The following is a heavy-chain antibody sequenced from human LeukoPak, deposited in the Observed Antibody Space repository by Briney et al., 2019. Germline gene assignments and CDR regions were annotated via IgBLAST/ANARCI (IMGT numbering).Heavy chain of an antibody. V-gene: IGHV3-74*01. Sequence: GGSLRLSCAASGLTFSSHWMHWVRQAPGKGLVWVSRISPTGRTTNYADSVKGRVTVSRENAKNTLYLQVNNLRAEDTAVYSCARGPNSNWSGLDFWGQGTLLTVSS. J-gene: IGHJ4*02. CDR3: ARGPNSNWSGLDF. D-gene: IGHD6-6*01. CDR1: GLTFSSHW. CDR2: ISPTGRTT.